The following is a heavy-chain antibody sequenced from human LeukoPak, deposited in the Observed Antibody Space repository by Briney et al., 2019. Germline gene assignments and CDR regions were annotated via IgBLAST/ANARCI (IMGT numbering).Heavy chain of an antibody. V-gene: IGHV4-34*01. D-gene: IGHD2-15*01. J-gene: IGHJ6*04. CDR1: GGSFSGYY. CDR3: ARGLGVAGHYYYGMDV. CDR2: INRSGST. Sequence: KPSETLSLTCAVYGGSFSGYYWSWIRQPPGKGLEWIGEINRSGSTNYNPSLKSRVTISVDTSKNQFSLKLSSATAADTAVYYCARGLGVAGHYYYGMDVWGKGTTVTVSS.